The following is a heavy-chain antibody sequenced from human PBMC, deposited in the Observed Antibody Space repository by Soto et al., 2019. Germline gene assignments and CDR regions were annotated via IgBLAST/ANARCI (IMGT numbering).Heavy chain of an antibody. CDR1: EFSFSSYS. Sequence: GGSLRLSCAASEFSFSSYSMNWVRQAPGKGLEWVAVISYDGSNKYYADSVKGRFTISRDNSKNTLYLQMNSLRAEDTAVYYCAKDPGPIVGATWGQGTLVTVSS. CDR3: AKDPGPIVGAT. J-gene: IGHJ5*02. V-gene: IGHV3-30*18. CDR2: ISYDGSNK. D-gene: IGHD1-26*01.